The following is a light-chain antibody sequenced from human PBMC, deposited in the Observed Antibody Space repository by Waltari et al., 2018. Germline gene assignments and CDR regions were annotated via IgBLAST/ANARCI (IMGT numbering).Light chain of an antibody. CDR1: SGHSSHD. Sequence: QLVLTQSPSASASLGASVKLTCTLSSGHSSHDIAWHQQQREKGPGYLRKVNSAGRHSKGDKVAARFAGSSSGAEHYLTSSSLQSEDEADYYCQTGGHGTWVFGGGTKLTVL. V-gene: IGLV4-69*01. CDR2: VNSAGRH. J-gene: IGLJ3*02. CDR3: QTGGHGTWV.